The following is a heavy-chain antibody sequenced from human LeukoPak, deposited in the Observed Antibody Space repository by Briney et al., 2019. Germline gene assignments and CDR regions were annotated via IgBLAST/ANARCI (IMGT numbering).Heavy chain of an antibody. CDR3: ARRRDGYNLAYYFDY. CDR2: IYYSGST. Sequence: SETLSLTCTVSDDSISDYYRGWIRQPPGKGLEWIGYIYYSGSTNYNPSLKSRVTISVDTSKNQFSLKLSSVTAADTAVYYCARRRDGYNLAYYFDYWGQGTLVTVSS. V-gene: IGHV4-59*08. D-gene: IGHD5-24*01. CDR1: DDSISDYY. J-gene: IGHJ4*02.